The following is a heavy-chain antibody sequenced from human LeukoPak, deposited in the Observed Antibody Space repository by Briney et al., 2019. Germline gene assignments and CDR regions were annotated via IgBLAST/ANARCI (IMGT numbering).Heavy chain of an antibody. CDR2: IYTSGST. CDR1: GGSISSYY. V-gene: IGHV4-4*09. J-gene: IGHJ6*03. CDR3: ARSAPASGSSYYYYYYMDV. D-gene: IGHD3-3*01. Sequence: SETLSLTCTVSGGSISSYYWSWIRQPPGKGLEWIGYIYTSGSTNYNPSLKSRVTVSVDTSKNQFSLKLSSVTAADTAVYYCARSAPASGSSYYYYYYMDVWGKGTTVTVSS.